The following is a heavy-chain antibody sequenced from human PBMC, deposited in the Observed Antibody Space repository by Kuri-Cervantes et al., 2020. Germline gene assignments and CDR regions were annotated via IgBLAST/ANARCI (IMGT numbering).Heavy chain of an antibody. Sequence: GGSLRLSCAASGFTFSSYGMHWVRQAPGKGLEWVAVISYDGSNKYYADSVKGRFTISRDNSKNILYLQMNSLRAEDTAVYYCAKAGCTFTSCYLNVWGQGTLVTVSS. CDR2: ISYDGSNK. J-gene: IGHJ4*02. V-gene: IGHV3-30*18. CDR3: AKAGCTFTSCYLNV. D-gene: IGHD2-2*01. CDR1: GFTFSSYG.